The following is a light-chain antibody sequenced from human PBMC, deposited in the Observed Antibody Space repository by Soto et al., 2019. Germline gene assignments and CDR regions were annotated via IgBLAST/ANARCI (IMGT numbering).Light chain of an antibody. CDR2: AAS. Sequence: DIVMTQTPLSLSVTPGQPASISCKSSQSLLHSDGKTYLYWYQQKPGKAPKLLIYAASSLQSGVPSRFSGSGSGTDYTLTISSLEPEDFAVYYCQQRSNLPPTFGQGTRLEIK. V-gene: IGKV2-29*01. CDR1: QSLLHSDGKTY. CDR3: QQRSNLPPT. J-gene: IGKJ5*01.